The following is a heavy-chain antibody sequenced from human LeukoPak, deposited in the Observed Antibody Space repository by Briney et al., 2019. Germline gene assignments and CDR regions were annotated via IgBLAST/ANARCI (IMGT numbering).Heavy chain of an antibody. CDR2: IIPIFGTA. D-gene: IGHD6-13*01. V-gene: IGHV1-69*01. J-gene: IGHJ5*02. Sequence: ASVKVSCKASGGTFSSYAISWVRQAPGQGLEWMGGIIPIFGTANYAQKFQGRVTITADESTSTAYMELRSLRSDDTAVYYCARIAAAGISNWFDPWGQGTLVTVSS. CDR3: ARIAAAGISNWFDP. CDR1: GGTFSSYA.